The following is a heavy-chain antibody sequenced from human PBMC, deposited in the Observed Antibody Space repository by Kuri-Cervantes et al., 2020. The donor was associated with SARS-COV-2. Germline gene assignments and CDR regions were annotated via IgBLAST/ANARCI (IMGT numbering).Heavy chain of an antibody. V-gene: IGHV5-51*01. J-gene: IGHJ4*02. CDR2: IYPGDSDT. CDR1: GYSFTSHW. D-gene: IGHD3-9*01. CDR3: ARVVLDYDILTGYYLNDY. Sequence: GESLKISCKGSGYSFTSHWIGWVRQMPGKGLEWMGIIYPGDSDTRYSPSFQGQVTISADKSISTAYLQWSSLKASDTAMYYCARVVLDYDILTGYYLNDYWGQGTLVTVSS.